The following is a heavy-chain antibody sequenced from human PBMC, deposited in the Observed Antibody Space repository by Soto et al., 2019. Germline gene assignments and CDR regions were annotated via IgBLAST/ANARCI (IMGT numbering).Heavy chain of an antibody. J-gene: IGHJ4*02. CDR1: GFTFSSYG. D-gene: IGHD6-13*01. Sequence: QVPLVESGGGVVQPGRSLRLSCAASGFTFSSYGMHWVRQAPGKGLEWVAVIWYDGSNKYYADSVKGRFTISRDNSKNALYLQMNGLRAEATVVYYCARDRGIAAAGPFVYWGQGTLVPVSS. CDR2: IWYDGSNK. V-gene: IGHV3-33*01. CDR3: ARDRGIAAAGPFVY.